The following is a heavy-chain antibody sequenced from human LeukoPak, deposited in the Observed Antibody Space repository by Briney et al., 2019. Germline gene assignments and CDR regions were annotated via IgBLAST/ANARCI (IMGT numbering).Heavy chain of an antibody. CDR2: INHSGST. CDR3: ARKFRGYSDSTRRYYFDY. D-gene: IGHD3-22*01. V-gene: IGHV4-34*01. Sequence: PSETLSLTCAVYGVSFSGYYWSWLPQPPGKGLEWIGEINHSGSTHYNPSLKSRVTISVDASELQFSVKLSSVTAADTAVYYCARKFRGYSDSTRRYYFDYWGQGTLVTVCS. CDR1: GVSFSGYY. J-gene: IGHJ4*02.